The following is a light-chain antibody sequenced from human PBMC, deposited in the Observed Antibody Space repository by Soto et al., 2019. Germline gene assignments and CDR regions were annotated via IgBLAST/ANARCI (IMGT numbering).Light chain of an antibody. CDR3: SSFSSSLWV. CDR1: SSDIGAYNH. Sequence: QSALTQPASVSGSPGQSITISCTGTSSDIGAYNHVSWYQQYPGKAPKLMIYEVTNRPSGAPDRFSGSKSGNTASLTISGLQAEDEADYYCSSFSSSLWVFGGGTKVTVL. CDR2: EVT. V-gene: IGLV2-14*01. J-gene: IGLJ3*02.